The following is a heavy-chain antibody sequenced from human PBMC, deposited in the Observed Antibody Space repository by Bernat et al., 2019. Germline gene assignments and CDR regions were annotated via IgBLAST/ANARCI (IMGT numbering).Heavy chain of an antibody. Sequence: EVQLVESGGGLVQPGGSLRLSCAASGLTFSSYWMHWVRQAPGKGLVWVSRVNSDGSSTSYADSVKGRFTISRDNAKKSLYLQMNSLRDEDTAVYYCASTSPADYWGQGTLVTVSS. V-gene: IGHV3-74*01. CDR1: GLTFSSYW. CDR2: VNSDGSST. D-gene: IGHD3-3*01. CDR3: ASTSPADY. J-gene: IGHJ4*02.